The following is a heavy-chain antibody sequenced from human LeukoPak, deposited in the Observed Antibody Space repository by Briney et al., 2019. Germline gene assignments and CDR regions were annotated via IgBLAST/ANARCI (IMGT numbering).Heavy chain of an antibody. CDR3: SRAGLYGSETFDN. J-gene: IGHJ4*02. CDR2: IHYSGST. Sequence: SETLSLTCTVSGGSISSRGHYWGWIRQPPGKGLEWIGSIHYSGSTYYNPSLKSRVTISIDTSKNQFSLKVSSVTAADTAVYYCSRAGLYGSETFDNWGQGTLVTVSS. CDR1: GGSISSRGHY. V-gene: IGHV4-39*07. D-gene: IGHD3-10*01.